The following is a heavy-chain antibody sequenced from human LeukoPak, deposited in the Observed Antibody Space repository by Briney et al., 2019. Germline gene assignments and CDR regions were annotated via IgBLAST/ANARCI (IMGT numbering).Heavy chain of an antibody. CDR2: INPNGGAT. CDR3: ARGLTTVTHYY. Sequence: ASVKVSCAASGYSFSAFYLHWVRQAPGQGLEWMGRINPNGGATNYAQKFRGRVTMTRDTSITTAFPEMSRLRSENTAVYYCARGLTTVTHYYWGQGTLVTVSS. J-gene: IGHJ4*02. D-gene: IGHD4-11*01. CDR1: GYSFSAFY. V-gene: IGHV1-2*06.